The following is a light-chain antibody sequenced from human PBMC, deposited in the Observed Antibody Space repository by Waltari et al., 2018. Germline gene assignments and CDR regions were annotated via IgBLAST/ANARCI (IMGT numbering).Light chain of an antibody. CDR1: QSISIY. CDR3: QQTYSTLVFT. V-gene: IGKV1-39*01. Sequence: DIQMTQSPSSLSASVGDKVTITCRASQSISIYVNWYQQKPGEAPKLLIHAASILQSGVPSRFSGSGSGTDFTLTISSLQLDDFATYYCQQTYSTLVFTFGQGTKLEIK. J-gene: IGKJ2*01. CDR2: AAS.